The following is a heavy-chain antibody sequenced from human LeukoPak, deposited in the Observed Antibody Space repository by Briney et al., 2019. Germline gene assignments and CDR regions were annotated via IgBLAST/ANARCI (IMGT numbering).Heavy chain of an antibody. CDR1: GFTFSSYW. J-gene: IGHJ4*02. V-gene: IGHV3-7*01. Sequence: GGSLRLSCAASGFTFSSYWMSWVRQAPGKGLEWVANIKQDGSEKYYVDSVKGRFTISRDNAKNSLYLQMNSLSAEDTAVYYCARGHTYYDILTGYKLIDYWGQGTLVTVSS. CDR2: IKQDGSEK. CDR3: ARGHTYYDILTGYKLIDY. D-gene: IGHD3-9*01.